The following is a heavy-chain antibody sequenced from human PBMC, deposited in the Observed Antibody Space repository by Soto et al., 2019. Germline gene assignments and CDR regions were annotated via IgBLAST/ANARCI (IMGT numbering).Heavy chain of an antibody. V-gene: IGHV5-10-1*01. J-gene: IGHJ6*02. D-gene: IGHD6-19*01. CDR2: IDPSDSYT. CDR1: GYSFTSYW. CDR3: ASPKPRIAVAGTGYYYYYGMDV. Sequence: GESLKISCKGSGYSFTSYWISWVRQMPGKGLEWMGRIDPSDSYTNYSPSFQGHVTISADKSISTAYLQWSSLKASDTAMYYCASPKPRIAVAGTGYYYYYGMDVWGQGTTVTVSS.